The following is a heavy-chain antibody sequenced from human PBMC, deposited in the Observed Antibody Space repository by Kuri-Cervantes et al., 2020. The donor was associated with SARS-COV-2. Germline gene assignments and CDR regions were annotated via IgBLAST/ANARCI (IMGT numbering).Heavy chain of an antibody. CDR1: GFTFSNYA. V-gene: IGHV3-30-3*01. CDR3: ARGLAVGYYFDY. Sequence: GESLKISCAASGFTFSNYAMHWVRQAPGKGLEWVAVISYDGSNKYYADPVKGRFTISRDNSKNTLYLQMNSLRAEDTAVYYCARGLAVGYYFDYWGQGTLVTVSS. J-gene: IGHJ4*02. D-gene: IGHD6-19*01. CDR2: ISYDGSNK.